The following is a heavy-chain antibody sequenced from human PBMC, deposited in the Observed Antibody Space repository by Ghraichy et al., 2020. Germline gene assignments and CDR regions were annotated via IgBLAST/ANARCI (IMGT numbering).Heavy chain of an antibody. D-gene: IGHD6-19*01. V-gene: IGHV3-23*01. CDR3: AKCYTSGWYAVAPHYFDY. J-gene: IGHJ4*02. Sequence: STISRDNSKNTLYLQMNSLRAEDTAVYYCAKCYTSGWYAVAPHYFDYWGQGTLVTVSS.